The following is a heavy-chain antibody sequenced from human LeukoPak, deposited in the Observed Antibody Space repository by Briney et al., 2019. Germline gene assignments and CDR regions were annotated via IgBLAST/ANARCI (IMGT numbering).Heavy chain of an antibody. D-gene: IGHD6-19*01. Sequence: SETLSLTCTVSSDSISSYYWSWIRQPPGKGLEWIGFIYYSGSTNYNPSLRSRVTISVDTSKNQFSLKLTSVTAADTAVYSCARHAGGWSQFDYWGQGTLVTVSS. CDR2: IYYSGST. CDR3: ARHAGGWSQFDY. J-gene: IGHJ4*02. CDR1: SDSISSYY. V-gene: IGHV4-59*08.